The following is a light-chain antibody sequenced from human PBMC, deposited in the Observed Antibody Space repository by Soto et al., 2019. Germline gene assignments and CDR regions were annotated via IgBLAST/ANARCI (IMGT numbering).Light chain of an antibody. CDR1: ESISSW. Sequence: DIQMTQSPSTLSASVGDRIIITCRASESISSWLAWYQQKPGKAPKLLIYKASTLESGVPSRFSASGSGTEFTLTISSLQPHDSATYFCHQYSASHTFGGGTKVEIK. CDR2: KAS. J-gene: IGKJ4*01. CDR3: HQYSASHT. V-gene: IGKV1-5*03.